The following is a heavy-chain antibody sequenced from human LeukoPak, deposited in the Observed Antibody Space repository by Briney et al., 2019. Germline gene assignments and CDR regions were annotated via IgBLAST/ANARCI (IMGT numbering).Heavy chain of an antibody. CDR1: GFTFSSYG. V-gene: IGHV3-30*03. CDR3: APSDPAASFQH. Sequence: GGSLRLSCAASGFTFSSYGMHWVRQAPGKGLEWVAVISYDGSNKYYAGSVKGRFTISRDNSKNTLYLQMNSLRAEDTAVYYCAPSDPAASFQHWGQGTLVTVSS. CDR2: ISYDGSNK. D-gene: IGHD6-13*01. J-gene: IGHJ1*01.